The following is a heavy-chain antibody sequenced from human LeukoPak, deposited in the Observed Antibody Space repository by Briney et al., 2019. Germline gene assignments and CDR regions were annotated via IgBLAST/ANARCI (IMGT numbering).Heavy chain of an antibody. D-gene: IGHD6-13*01. CDR2: ISYDGINR. V-gene: IGHV3-30*01. Sequence: XXLSXAXXGVTFSSYAMHWVRQAPGKGVEWVAVISYDGINRYYADSVKGRFTISRSNSENTLYLQMNSLRPEDTAVYFCARRRIPDRAAAALAYWGQGTLVTVSS. CDR3: ARRRIPDRAAAALAY. J-gene: IGHJ4*02. CDR1: GVTFSSYA.